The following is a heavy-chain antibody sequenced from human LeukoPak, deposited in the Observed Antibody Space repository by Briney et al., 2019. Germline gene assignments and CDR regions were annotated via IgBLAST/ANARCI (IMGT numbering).Heavy chain of an antibody. CDR1: GYTFTGYY. CDR2: INPDNGGT. Sequence: SVKVSCKASGYTFTGYYMHWVRQAPGQGLEWMGWINPDNGGTNYAQKFQGRVTMTRDMSISTAYMELSRLRSDDTAVYYCARDPSNSGYDYLYYFDYWGQGTLVTVSS. D-gene: IGHD5-12*01. V-gene: IGHV1-2*02. CDR3: ARDPSNSGYDYLYYFDY. J-gene: IGHJ4*02.